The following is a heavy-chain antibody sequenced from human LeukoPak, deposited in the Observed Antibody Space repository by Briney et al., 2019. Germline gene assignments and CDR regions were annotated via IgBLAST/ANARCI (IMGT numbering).Heavy chain of an antibody. J-gene: IGHJ4*02. V-gene: IGHV3-7*01. Sequence: GGSLRLSCAASGFTFSRYGMSWVRQAPGKGLEWVASVKEDGSQKNYADTVKGRFTISRDNAQKSLVLQMSSLRAEDTAMYYCAREAYWGPGTLVTVSS. CDR3: AREAY. CDR2: VKEDGSQK. CDR1: GFTFSRYG.